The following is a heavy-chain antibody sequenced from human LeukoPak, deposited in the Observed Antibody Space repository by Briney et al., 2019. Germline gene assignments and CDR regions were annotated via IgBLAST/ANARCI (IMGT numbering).Heavy chain of an antibody. CDR2: ISGSGGST. V-gene: IGHV3-23*01. Sequence: GGSLRLSCAASGFTFSSYGMSWVRQAPGKGLEWVSVISGSGGSTYYADSVKGRFTISRDNSKNTLYLQMNSLRAEDTAVYYCARGDAATVTTGGPDYYYYYMDVWGKGTTVTVSS. CDR1: GFTFSSYG. CDR3: ARGDAATVTTGGPDYYYYYMDV. D-gene: IGHD4-17*01. J-gene: IGHJ6*03.